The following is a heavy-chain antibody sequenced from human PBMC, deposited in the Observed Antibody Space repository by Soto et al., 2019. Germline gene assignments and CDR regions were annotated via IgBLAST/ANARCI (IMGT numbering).Heavy chain of an antibody. CDR3: ARSSGYVPGGY. Sequence: SETLSLTCAVSGYPISSGYYWGWIRQPPGKGLEWIGIIHHSGSTYYNPSLRSRITITVDTSKNQFSLKMPSVTAADTAVYYCARSSGYVPGGYWGQGILVTVSS. J-gene: IGHJ4*02. CDR2: IHHSGST. D-gene: IGHD5-12*01. CDR1: GYPISSGYY. V-gene: IGHV4-38-2*01.